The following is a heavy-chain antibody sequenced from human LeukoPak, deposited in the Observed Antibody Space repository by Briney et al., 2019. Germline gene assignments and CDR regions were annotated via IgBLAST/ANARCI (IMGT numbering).Heavy chain of an antibody. Sequence: GASVKVSCKASGYTFTSYGISWVRQATGQGLEWMGWMNPNSGNTGYAQKFQGRVTITRNTSISTAYMELSSLRSEDTAVYYCARVGGGSSSWGYYYYYMDVWGKGTTVTVSS. J-gene: IGHJ6*03. D-gene: IGHD6-6*01. V-gene: IGHV1-8*03. CDR2: MNPNSGNT. CDR1: GYTFTSYG. CDR3: ARVGGGSSSWGYYYYYMDV.